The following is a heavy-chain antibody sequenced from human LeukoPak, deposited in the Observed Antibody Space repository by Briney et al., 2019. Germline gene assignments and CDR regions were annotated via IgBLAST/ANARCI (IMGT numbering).Heavy chain of an antibody. V-gene: IGHV4-59*01. Sequence: SETLSLTCAVYGGSFSGYYWSWIRQPPGKGLEWIGYIYYSGSTNYNPPLKSRVTISVDTSKNQFSLKLTSVTAADTAVYYCAREPDSGSYSGAFDIWGQGTMVTVSS. CDR3: AREPDSGSYSGAFDI. D-gene: IGHD1-26*01. J-gene: IGHJ3*02. CDR1: GGSFSGYY. CDR2: IYYSGST.